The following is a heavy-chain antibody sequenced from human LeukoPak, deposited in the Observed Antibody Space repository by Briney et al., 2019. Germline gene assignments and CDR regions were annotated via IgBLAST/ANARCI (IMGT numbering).Heavy chain of an antibody. CDR1: GGSISSSSYY. V-gene: IGHV4-39*07. D-gene: IGHD4-23*01. Sequence: SETLSLTCTASGGSISSSSYYWGWIRQPPGKGLEWIGSIYYSGSTYYNPSLKSRVTISVDASKNQFSLKLSSVTAADTAVYYCARVKGGNPNYYYYMDVWGKGTTVTVSS. CDR3: ARVKGGNPNYYYYMDV. J-gene: IGHJ6*03. CDR2: IYYSGST.